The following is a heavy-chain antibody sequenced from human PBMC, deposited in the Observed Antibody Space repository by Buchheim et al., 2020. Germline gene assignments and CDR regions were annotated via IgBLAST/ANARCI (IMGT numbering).Heavy chain of an antibody. CDR3: ARASTGLVVVTDDAFDI. Sequence: QVQLVQSGAEVKKPGSSVKVSCKASGGTFSSYAISWVRQAPGQGLEWMGRIIPILGIANYDQKFQGRVTITSDKSTSTAYMELSSLRSEDTAVYYCARASTGLVVVTDDAFDIWGQGT. V-gene: IGHV1-69*04. CDR1: GGTFSSYA. D-gene: IGHD2-21*02. J-gene: IGHJ3*02. CDR2: IIPILGIA.